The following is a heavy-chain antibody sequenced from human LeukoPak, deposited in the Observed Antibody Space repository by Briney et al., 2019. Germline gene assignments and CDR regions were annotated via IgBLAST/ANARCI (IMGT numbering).Heavy chain of an antibody. V-gene: IGHV3-23*01. D-gene: IGHD3-3*01. Sequence: GGSLRLSCAASGFTFSSYAMSWVRQAPGKGLEWVSAISGSGGSTYYADSVKGRLTISRDNSKNTLYLQMNSLRAEDTAVYYCAKDIAYYDFWSGGDAFDIWGQGTMVTVSS. CDR1: GFTFSSYA. CDR2: ISGSGGST. CDR3: AKDIAYYDFWSGGDAFDI. J-gene: IGHJ3*02.